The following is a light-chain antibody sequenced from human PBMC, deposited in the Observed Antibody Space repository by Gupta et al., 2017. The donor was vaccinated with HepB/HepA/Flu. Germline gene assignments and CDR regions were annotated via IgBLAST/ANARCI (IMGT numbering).Light chain of an antibody. V-gene: IGKV1-39*01. Sequence: DIQMTQSPSSLSASVGDRVTITCRASQSISSYLNWYQQKPGKAPKLLIYAASSWQSGVPSRFSGSGYGTDFTLTISSRQQEDFAPYYCQQSDSTPPWTFGQGTKVEIK. CDR2: AAS. J-gene: IGKJ1*01. CDR3: QQSDSTPPWT. CDR1: QSISSY.